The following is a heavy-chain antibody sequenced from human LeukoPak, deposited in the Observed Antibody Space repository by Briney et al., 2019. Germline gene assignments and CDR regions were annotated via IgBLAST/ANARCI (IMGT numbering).Heavy chain of an antibody. CDR3: ASPGKFSSSSGFFDY. V-gene: IGHV4-61*02. D-gene: IGHD6-13*01. CDR1: GGSISSGSYY. CDR2: IYTSGST. Sequence: SQTLSLTCTVSGGSISSGSYYWSWIRQPAGKGLEWIGRIYTSGSTNYNPSLKSRVTISVDTSKNQFSLRLTSVTAADTAVYYCASPGKFSSSSGFFDYWGQGTLVTVSS. J-gene: IGHJ4*02.